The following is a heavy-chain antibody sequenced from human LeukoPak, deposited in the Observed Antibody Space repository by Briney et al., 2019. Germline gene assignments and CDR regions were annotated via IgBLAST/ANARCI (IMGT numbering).Heavy chain of an antibody. J-gene: IGHJ5*02. CDR3: ARGGASYDYVWGSYCPNTNWFDP. CDR1: GGSFSGYY. Sequence: TSETLSLTCAVYGGSFSGYYWSWIRQPPGKGLEWIGEINHSGSTNYNPSLKSRVTISVDTSKNQFSLKLSSVTAADTAVYYCARGGASYDYVWGSYCPNTNWFDPWGQGTLVTVSS. V-gene: IGHV4-34*01. CDR2: INHSGST. D-gene: IGHD3-16*01.